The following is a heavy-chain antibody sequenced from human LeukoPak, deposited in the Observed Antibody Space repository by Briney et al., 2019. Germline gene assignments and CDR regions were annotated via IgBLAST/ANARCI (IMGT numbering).Heavy chain of an antibody. V-gene: IGHV3-33*01. D-gene: IGHD5-12*01. J-gene: IGHJ4*02. CDR3: ARDSGIWDIVATPDDY. CDR1: GFTFSSYG. Sequence: QTGGSLRLSCAASGFTFSSYGMHWVRQAPGKGLEWVAVIWYDGSNKYYADSVKGRFTISRDNSKNTLDLQMNSLRAEDTAVYYCARDSGIWDIVATPDDYWGQGTLVTVSS. CDR2: IWYDGSNK.